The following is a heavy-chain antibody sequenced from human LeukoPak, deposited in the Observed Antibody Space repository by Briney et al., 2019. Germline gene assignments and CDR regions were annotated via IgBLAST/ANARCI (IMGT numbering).Heavy chain of an antibody. J-gene: IGHJ5*02. D-gene: IGHD3-22*01. V-gene: IGHV3-7*01. CDR1: GFTFSSYW. CDR3: ARDSSGYSNGVWFDP. Sequence: PGGSLRLSCAASGFTFSSYWMSWVRQAPGKGLEWVANIKQDGSEKYYVDSVKGRFTISRDNAKNSLYLQMNSLRAEDTAVYCCARDSSGYSNGVWFDPWGQGTLVTVSS. CDR2: IKQDGSEK.